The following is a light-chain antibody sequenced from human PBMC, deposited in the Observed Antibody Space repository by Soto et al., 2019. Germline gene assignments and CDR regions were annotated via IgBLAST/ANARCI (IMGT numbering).Light chain of an antibody. CDR1: QSVSSRY. Sequence: EIVLTQSPGTLSLSPGERATLSCRASQSVSSRYLAWYQQKHGQAPRVXIYGASTRATGILAMFSGSGSGTEFTLTISSLQSEDFAVYYCQQYENWTLTFGGGTKVDIK. J-gene: IGKJ4*01. V-gene: IGKV3D-15*01. CDR2: GAS. CDR3: QQYENWTLT.